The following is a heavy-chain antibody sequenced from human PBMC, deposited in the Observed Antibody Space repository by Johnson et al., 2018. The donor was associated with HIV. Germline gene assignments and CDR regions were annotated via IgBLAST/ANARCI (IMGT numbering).Heavy chain of an antibody. D-gene: IGHD7-27*01. J-gene: IGHJ3*02. CDR3: SRDSAPWGRVPVGYAFDI. CDR1: GFSFSDYY. Sequence: QMQLVESGGGLVKPGGSLRLSCAASGFSFSDYYMSWIRQAPGKGLEWVAYISSSGSTKYYADFVKGRFTISRDNAKKSMYLQMNSLRAEDTAPYYFSRDSAPWGRVPVGYAFDIWGRGTMVTVSS. CDR2: ISSSGSTK. V-gene: IGHV3-11*04.